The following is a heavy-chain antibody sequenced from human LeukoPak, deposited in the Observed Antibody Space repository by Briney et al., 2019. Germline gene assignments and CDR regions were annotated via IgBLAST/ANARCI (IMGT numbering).Heavy chain of an antibody. CDR3: ARDRNTIFGVVRPRGAFDI. CDR1: GGTFSSYA. D-gene: IGHD3-3*01. J-gene: IGHJ3*02. Sequence: ASVKVSCKASGGTFSSYAISWVRQAPGQGLEWMGGIIPIFGTANYAQKFQGRVTITADESTSTAYMELSSLRSEDTAVYYCARDRNTIFGVVRPRGAFDIWGQGTMVTVSS. CDR2: IIPIFGTA. V-gene: IGHV1-69*13.